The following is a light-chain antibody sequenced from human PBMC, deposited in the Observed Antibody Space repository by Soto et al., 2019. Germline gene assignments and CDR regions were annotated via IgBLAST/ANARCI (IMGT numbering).Light chain of an antibody. CDR1: SSDVGRYTY. CDR2: DVY. V-gene: IGLV2-14*01. Sequence: QSALTQPASVSGSPGQSITISCVGTSSDVGRYTYVSWYQQYPDKAPKLIIYDVYNRPSGVSNRFSGSKSGNTASLTISGLQAEDEADYYCTSYTSASTPYVFGSGTKVTVL. J-gene: IGLJ1*01. CDR3: TSYTSASTPYV.